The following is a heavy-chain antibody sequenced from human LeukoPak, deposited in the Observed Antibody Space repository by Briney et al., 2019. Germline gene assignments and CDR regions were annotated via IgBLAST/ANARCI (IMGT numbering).Heavy chain of an antibody. Sequence: PGGSLRLSCAASGFTFSSYGMHWVRQAPGKGLEWVAVIWYDGSNKYYADSVKGRFTISRDNSKNTLYLQMNSLRAEDTAVYYSARDGPDIVVVPAAADYYYYMDVWGKGTTVTVSS. CDR2: IWYDGSNK. CDR3: ARDGPDIVVVPAAADYYYYMDV. J-gene: IGHJ6*03. CDR1: GFTFSSYG. V-gene: IGHV3-33*01. D-gene: IGHD2-2*01.